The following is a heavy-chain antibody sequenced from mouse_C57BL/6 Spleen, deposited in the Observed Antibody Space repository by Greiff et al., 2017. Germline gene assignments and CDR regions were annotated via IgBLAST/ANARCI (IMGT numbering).Heavy chain of an antibody. J-gene: IGHJ4*01. Sequence: QVQLQQSGPELVKPGASVKISCKASGYAFSSSWMNWVKQRPGQGLEWIGRIYPGGGDTNYNEKFKGKGTLTADKSYSTAYMQLSLLTSEDAAVDFCARRGVTTHYYAMDYWGQGTSVTVSS. CDR3: ARRGVTTHYYAMDY. V-gene: IGHV1-82*01. CDR1: GYAFSSSW. CDR2: IYPGGGDT. D-gene: IGHD2-2*01.